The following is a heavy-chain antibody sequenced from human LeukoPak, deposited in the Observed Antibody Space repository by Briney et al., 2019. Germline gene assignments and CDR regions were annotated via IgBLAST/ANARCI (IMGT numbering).Heavy chain of an antibody. J-gene: IGHJ4*02. D-gene: IGHD6-13*01. Sequence: GGSLRLSCAASGFTFSTYAMSWVRQAPGKGLVWVSRISSDGSTTTYADSVKGRFTISRDNAKNTMYLQMNGLRAEDTALYYCARVTEYSTAGMRYWGQGTLVTVSS. CDR2: ISSDGSTT. V-gene: IGHV3-74*01. CDR3: ARVTEYSTAGMRY. CDR1: GFTFSTYA.